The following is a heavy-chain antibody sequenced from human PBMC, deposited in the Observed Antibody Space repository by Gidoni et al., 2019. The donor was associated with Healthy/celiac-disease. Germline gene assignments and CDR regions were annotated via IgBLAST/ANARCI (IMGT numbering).Heavy chain of an antibody. CDR3: ARETDATYGMDV. CDR2: IYSGGSK. J-gene: IGHJ6*02. V-gene: IGHV3-53*01. D-gene: IGHD2-2*01. CDR1: GFTVSSNY. Sequence: EVQLVESGGGLIQPGGSLRLSCAASGFTVSSNYMSWVRQAPGKGLEWVSVIYSGGSKYYADSVKGRFTISRDNSKNTLYLQMNSLRAEDTAVYYWARETDATYGMDVWGQGTTVTVSS.